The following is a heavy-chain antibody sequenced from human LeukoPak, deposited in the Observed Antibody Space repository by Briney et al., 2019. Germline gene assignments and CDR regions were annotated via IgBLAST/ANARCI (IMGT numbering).Heavy chain of an antibody. D-gene: IGHD1-14*01. CDR1: GYMFTSDW. CDR3: ARSQGEPYDDY. V-gene: IGHV5-51*01. J-gene: IGHJ4*02. Sequence: GESLDSSSKCSGYMFTSDWIAWVRQMPGKGLEWMGIIYPGDSDTRYSPSFQGQVTFSADKSISTAYLQWSSLKASDSAMYYCARSQGEPYDDYRGQGNPG. CDR2: IYPGDSDT.